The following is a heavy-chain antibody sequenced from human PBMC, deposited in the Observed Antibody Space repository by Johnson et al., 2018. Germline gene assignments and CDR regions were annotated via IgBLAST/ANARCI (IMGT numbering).Heavy chain of an antibody. D-gene: IGHD3-10*01. CDR2: VSSSGTYI. V-gene: IGHV3-21*01. J-gene: IGHJ3*02. Sequence: VQLVQSGGGQVKPGGSLRLSCAASGFSFSSYNMNWVRQAPGKGLEWVSFVSSSGTYIYYADSVKGRFTISRDNARKSLYLQMNSLRAEDTAVYYCARDTGGSGPDGFDIWGQGTMVFVSS. CDR1: GFSFSSYN. CDR3: ARDTGGSGPDGFDI.